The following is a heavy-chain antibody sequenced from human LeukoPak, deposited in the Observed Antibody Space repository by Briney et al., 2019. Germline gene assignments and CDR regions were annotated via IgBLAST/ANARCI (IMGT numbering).Heavy chain of an antibody. J-gene: IGHJ4*02. CDR1: GGSISSYY. CDR3: ARRERYCSSTSCYSYFDY. CDR2: IYHSGST. V-gene: IGHV4-59*01. Sequence: SETLSLTCTVPGGSISSYYWRWIRQPPGKGLEWFGYIYHSGSTNYNPSLKSRVTISVDTSKNQFSLKLSSVTAADTAVYYCARRERYCSSTSCYSYFDYWGQGTLVIVSS. D-gene: IGHD2-2*02.